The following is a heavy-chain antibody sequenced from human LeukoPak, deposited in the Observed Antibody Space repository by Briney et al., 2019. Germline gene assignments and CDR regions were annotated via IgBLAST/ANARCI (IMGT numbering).Heavy chain of an antibody. CDR2: INHSGST. CDR1: GGSFSGYY. Sequence: SETLSLTCAVYGGSFSGYYWSWIRQPPGKGLEWIGEINHSGSTNYNPSLKSRVTISVDTSKNQFSLKLSSVTAADTAVYYCARGQSGYYDSSGYYGSRNYYYYYYMDVWGKGTTVTVS. J-gene: IGHJ6*03. D-gene: IGHD3-22*01. V-gene: IGHV4-34*01. CDR3: ARGQSGYYDSSGYYGSRNYYYYYYMDV.